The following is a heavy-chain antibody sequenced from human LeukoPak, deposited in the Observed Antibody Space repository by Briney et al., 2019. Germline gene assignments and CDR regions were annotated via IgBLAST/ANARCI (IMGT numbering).Heavy chain of an antibody. V-gene: IGHV3-9*01. Sequence: HPGGSLRLSCVVSGFNFDDYAMHWVRQAPGKGLEWVSSISWNRGSIGYADSVKGRFTISRDNAKNSLFLQMNSLRTEDTAVYYCAKDGGYWGQGTLVTVSS. CDR3: AKDGGY. CDR1: GFNFDDYA. CDR2: ISWNRGSI. J-gene: IGHJ4*02. D-gene: IGHD3-16*01.